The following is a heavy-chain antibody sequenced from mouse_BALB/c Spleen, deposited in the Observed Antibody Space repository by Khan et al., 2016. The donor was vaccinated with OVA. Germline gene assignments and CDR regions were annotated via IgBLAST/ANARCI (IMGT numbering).Heavy chain of an antibody. CDR1: GYSITSDYA. Sequence: EVQLQESGPGLVKPSQSLSLTCTVTGYSITSDYAWNWIRQFPGDKLEWMGYISYSGSTGYNPSLKSRISITRDTSKNQLFLQLNSVTTEDTATYYCARRYYYGHWYFDVWGAGTTVTVSS. V-gene: IGHV3-2*02. J-gene: IGHJ1*01. CDR3: ARRYYYGHWYFDV. CDR2: ISYSGST. D-gene: IGHD1-1*01.